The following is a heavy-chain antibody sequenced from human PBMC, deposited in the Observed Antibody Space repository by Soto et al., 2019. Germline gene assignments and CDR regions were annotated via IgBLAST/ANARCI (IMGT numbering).Heavy chain of an antibody. CDR1: GFTFRNFA. J-gene: IGHJ4*02. V-gene: IGHV3-23*05. CDR3: ARADLLGDSFDL. CDR2: ISISGSST. Sequence: PGGSLRLSCAASGFTFRNFAMALVRQSPGKGLEWVSIISISGSSTYHGDSVKGRFTTSRDNSKGTLSLHMRGVRINDTAVYFCARADLLGDSFDLWGQGTMVTVSS. D-gene: IGHD2-15*01.